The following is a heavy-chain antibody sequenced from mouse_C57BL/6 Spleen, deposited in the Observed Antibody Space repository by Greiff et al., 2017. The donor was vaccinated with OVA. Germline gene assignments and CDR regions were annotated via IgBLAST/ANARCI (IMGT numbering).Heavy chain of an antibody. CDR3: ARRDGLLRYYCDY. CDR1: GYTFTSYW. D-gene: IGHD1-1*01. V-gene: IGHV1-64*01. Sequence: QVQLKQPGAELVKPGASVKLSCKASGYTFTSYWMHWVKQRPGQGLEWIGMIHPNSGSTNYNEKFKSKATLTVDKSSSTAYMQLSSLTSEDSAVYYCARRDGLLRYYCDYWGQGTTLTVSS. J-gene: IGHJ2*01. CDR2: IHPNSGST.